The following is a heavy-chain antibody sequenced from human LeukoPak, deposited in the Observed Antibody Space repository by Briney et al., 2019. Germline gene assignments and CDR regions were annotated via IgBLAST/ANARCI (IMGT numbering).Heavy chain of an antibody. CDR3: ARDRELHFDY. CDR2: ISYDGSNR. V-gene: IGHV3-30-3*01. D-gene: IGHD1-26*01. Sequence: GGSLRLSCAASGFTFSSYAMHWVRQAPGKGLEWVAVISYDGSNRYYADSVKGRFIISRDNSKNTLYLQMNSLRAEDTAVYYCARDRELHFDYWGQGTLVTVSS. J-gene: IGHJ4*02. CDR1: GFTFSSYA.